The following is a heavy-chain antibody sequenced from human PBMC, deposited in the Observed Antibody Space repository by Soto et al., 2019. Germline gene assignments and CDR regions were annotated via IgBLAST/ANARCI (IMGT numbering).Heavy chain of an antibody. J-gene: IGHJ4*02. CDR1: GFTFTNYA. CDR3: AKGSPNRAPPFDY. CDR2: ISGSGGRT. D-gene: IGHD2-8*01. V-gene: IGHV3-23*01. Sequence: GGSLRLSCAASGFTFTNYAMNWVRQAPGKGLEWVSAISGSGGRTFYADSVKGRFTISRDNSKNTLYLQVNSLRAEDTAVYYCAKGSPNRAPPFDYWGQGTLVTISS.